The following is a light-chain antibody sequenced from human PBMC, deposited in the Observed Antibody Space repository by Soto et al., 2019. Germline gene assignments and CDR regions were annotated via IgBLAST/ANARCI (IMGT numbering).Light chain of an antibody. V-gene: IGLV2-14*01. CDR2: EVS. CDR3: SSYTSSSSLKWV. CDR1: GSDVGGYNY. J-gene: IGLJ3*02. Sequence: QSALTQPASVSGSPGQSITISCTGTGSDVGGYNYVSWYQQHPGKAPKLMIYEVSNRPSGVSNRFSGSKSVNTASLTISGLQAEDEADYYCSSYTSSSSLKWVFGGGTKLTVL.